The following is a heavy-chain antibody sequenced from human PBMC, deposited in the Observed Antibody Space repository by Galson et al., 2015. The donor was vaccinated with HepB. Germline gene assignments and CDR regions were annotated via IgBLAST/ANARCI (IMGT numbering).Heavy chain of an antibody. CDR1: GFTFSNAW. CDR2: IKSKTDGGTT. CDR3: TTDLTGPTVVTAELNWFDP. V-gene: IGHV3-15*01. J-gene: IGHJ5*02. Sequence: SLRLSCAASGFTFSNAWMSWVRQAPGKGLEWVGRIKSKTDGGTTDYAAPVKGRFTISRDDSKNTLYLQMNSLKTEDTAVYYCTTDLTGPTVVTAELNWFDPWGQGTLVTVSS. D-gene: IGHD4-23*01.